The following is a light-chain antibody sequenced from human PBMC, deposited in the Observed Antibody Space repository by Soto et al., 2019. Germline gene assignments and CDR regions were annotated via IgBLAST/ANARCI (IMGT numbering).Light chain of an antibody. Sequence: TLSPAQLSVSPREIASLSSRASQSVSSYLAWYQQKPGQAPRLLIYDASNRATGIPARFSGSGSGTDFTLTISSLEPEDFAVYYCQQRSNWPPITFGQGTRLDIK. J-gene: IGKJ5*01. CDR3: QQRSNWPPIT. V-gene: IGKV3-11*01. CDR1: QSVSSY. CDR2: DAS.